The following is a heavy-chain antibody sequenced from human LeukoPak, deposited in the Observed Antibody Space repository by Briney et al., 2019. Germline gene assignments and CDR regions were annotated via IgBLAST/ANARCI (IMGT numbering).Heavy chain of an antibody. J-gene: IGHJ6*02. Sequence: GGSLRLSCAASGFTFSSYWMSWVRQAPGKGLERVANIKQDGSEKYYVDSVKGRFTISRDNAKNSLYLQMNSLRAEDTAVYYCARGGGDNYCSGGSCYDYYYYGMDVWGQGTTVTVSS. CDR3: ARGGGDNYCSGGSCYDYYYYGMDV. V-gene: IGHV3-7*01. CDR2: IKQDGSEK. CDR1: GFTFSSYW. D-gene: IGHD2-15*01.